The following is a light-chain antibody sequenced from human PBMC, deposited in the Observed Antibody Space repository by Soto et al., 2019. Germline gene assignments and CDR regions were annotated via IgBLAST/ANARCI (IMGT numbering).Light chain of an antibody. CDR2: AAS. Sequence: IQITQSPSSISSSVVYRVTITCRASQSIRTYLNWHQQKPGKAPKFLIYAASRLQSGVPSRFSGSGSGTDFTLTISSLQPDDFAPYYCPHFTFFLWRFGQVTMVDI. V-gene: IGKV1-39*01. J-gene: IGKJ1*01. CDR3: PHFTFFLWR. CDR1: QSIRTY.